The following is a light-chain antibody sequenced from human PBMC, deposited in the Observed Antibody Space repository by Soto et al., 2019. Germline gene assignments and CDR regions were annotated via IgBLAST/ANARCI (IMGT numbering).Light chain of an antibody. CDR2: GAS. CDR3: HQRQSWPRT. V-gene: IGKV3-15*01. CDR1: QSVLTN. J-gene: IGKJ1*01. Sequence: EIMVTKSPAILSVSPGERVTLSCRASQSVLTNLAWYQQKLGQAPRLLIYGASTRATGVPARFSGSGSGTDFTLTISDVQPEDFALYYCHQRQSWPRTFGQGTKVDIK.